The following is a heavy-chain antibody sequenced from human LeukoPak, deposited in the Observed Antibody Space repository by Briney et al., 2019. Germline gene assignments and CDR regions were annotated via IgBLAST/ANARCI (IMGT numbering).Heavy chain of an antibody. D-gene: IGHD3-10*01. V-gene: IGHV3-23*01. CDR1: GFTLGAM. CDR2: IGDSGGST. CDR3: AKYRGFGDSYDS. J-gene: IGHJ4*02. Sequence: GGSLRLSCAASGFTLGAMSWLRQAPGKELEWVSTIGDSGGSTYYADSVKGRFTISRDNSKNTLYLQMNSLRAEDSAVYYCAKYRGFGDSYDSWGQGTLVTVSS.